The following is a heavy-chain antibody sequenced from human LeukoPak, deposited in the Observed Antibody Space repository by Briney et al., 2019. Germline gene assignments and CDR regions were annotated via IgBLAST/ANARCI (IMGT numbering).Heavy chain of an antibody. CDR2: ISSSSSFI. V-gene: IGHV3-21*01. J-gene: IGHJ4*02. CDR1: GFTFSSYS. D-gene: IGHD3-10*01. CDR3: AREGTYYGSGSYSY. Sequence: KPGGSLRLSCAASGFTFSSYSMNWVRQAPGKGLEWVSSISSSSSFIYYADSVKGRFTISRDNAKNSLYLQMNSLRAEDTAVYYCAREGTYYGSGSYSYWGQGTLVTVSS.